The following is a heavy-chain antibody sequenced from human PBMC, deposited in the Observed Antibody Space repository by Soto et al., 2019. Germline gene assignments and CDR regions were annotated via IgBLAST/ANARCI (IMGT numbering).Heavy chain of an antibody. Sequence: SETLSLTCAVSGYSISSSNWWGWIRQPPGKGLEWIGYIYYSGSTYYNPSLKSRVTMSVDTSKNQFSLKLSSVTAVDTAVYYCARMPYRGTIAGSGSYYKMGWVGYYYYYGMDVWGQGTTVTVS. V-gene: IGHV4-28*01. CDR1: GYSISSSNW. D-gene: IGHD3-10*01. CDR2: IYYSGST. J-gene: IGHJ6*02. CDR3: ARMPYRGTIAGSGSYYKMGWVGYYYYYGMDV.